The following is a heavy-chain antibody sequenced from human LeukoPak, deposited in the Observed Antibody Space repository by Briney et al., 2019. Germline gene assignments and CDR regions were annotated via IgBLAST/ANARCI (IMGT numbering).Heavy chain of an antibody. Sequence: PGGSLRLSCAASGFTFSSYAMSWVRQAPGKGLEWVSAISGSGGSTYYADSVKGRFTISRDNSKNTLYLQMNSLRAEDTAVYYCAKDESPGYSYGPHYYYYYGMDVWGQGTTVTVSS. CDR2: ISGSGGST. CDR3: AKDESPGYSYGPHYYYYYGMDV. D-gene: IGHD5-18*01. J-gene: IGHJ6*02. V-gene: IGHV3-23*01. CDR1: GFTFSSYA.